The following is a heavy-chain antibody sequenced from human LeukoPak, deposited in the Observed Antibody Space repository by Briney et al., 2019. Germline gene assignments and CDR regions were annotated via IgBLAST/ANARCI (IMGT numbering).Heavy chain of an antibody. Sequence: PSETLSLTCTVSGGSISSYYWSWIRQPPGKGLEWIGYIYYSGSTNYNPSLNSRLPISVDTSKNQFSLKLSSVTAADTAVYYCARGSVVAATFYFDYWGQGTLVTVSS. D-gene: IGHD2-15*01. J-gene: IGHJ4*02. CDR2: IYYSGST. CDR3: ARGSVVAATFYFDY. CDR1: GGSISSYY. V-gene: IGHV4-59*01.